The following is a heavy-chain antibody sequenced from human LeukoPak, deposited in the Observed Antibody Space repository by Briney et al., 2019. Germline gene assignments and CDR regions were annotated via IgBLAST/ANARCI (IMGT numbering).Heavy chain of an antibody. V-gene: IGHV1-69*05. CDR3: ARVDRYHDYLDV. J-gene: IGHJ6*03. CDR2: IMPLFNTA. Sequence: SSVKVSCKASGGTLSSYSITWVRQAPGQGLEWMGGIMPLFNTANYAQQFQGRVTITTDESTSTAYMELSSLRFEDTAMYYCARVDRYHDYLDVWGKGTTVTVSS. CDR1: GGTLSSYS.